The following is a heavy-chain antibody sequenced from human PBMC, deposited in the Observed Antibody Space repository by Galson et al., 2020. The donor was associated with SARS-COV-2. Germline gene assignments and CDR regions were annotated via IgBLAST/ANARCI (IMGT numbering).Heavy chain of an antibody. J-gene: IGHJ4*02. V-gene: IGHV4-34*01. CDR1: GGSFSGYY. Sequence: PSETLCLTCAVYGGSFSGYYWSWIRQPPGKGLEWIGEINPSGSTNYNPSLKSRVTMSVDTSKNQFSLKLSSVTAADTAVYYCARGRTEITMIVVVFTSSSINFDYWGQGTPVTVSS. CDR3: ARGRTEITMIVVVFTSSSINFDY. CDR2: INPSGST. D-gene: IGHD3-22*01.